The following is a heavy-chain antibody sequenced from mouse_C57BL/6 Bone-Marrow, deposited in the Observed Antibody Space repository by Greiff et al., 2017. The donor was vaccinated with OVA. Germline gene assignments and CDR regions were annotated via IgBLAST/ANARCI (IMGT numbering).Heavy chain of an antibody. J-gene: IGHJ4*01. Sequence: EVKLEESGGGLVKPGGSLKLSCAASGFTFSSYAMSWVRQTPEKRLEWVATISDGGSYTYYPDNVKGGFTISRDNAKNNLYLQMSHLKSEDTAMYYSARVVLLRNYAMYYWGQKTSVTVSS. D-gene: IGHD1-1*01. V-gene: IGHV5-4*03. CDR2: ISDGGSYT. CDR3: ARVVLLRNYAMYY. CDR1: GFTFSSYA.